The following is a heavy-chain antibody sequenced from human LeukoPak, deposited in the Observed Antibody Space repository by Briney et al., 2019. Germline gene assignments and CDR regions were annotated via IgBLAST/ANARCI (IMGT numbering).Heavy chain of an antibody. V-gene: IGHV1-2*02. D-gene: IGHD5-18*01. CDR3: ARSPLYSYGYTA. CDR2: INPNSGGT. Sequence: ASVKVSCKASGYTFTGYYMHWVRQAPGQGLEWMGWINPNSGGTNYAQKFQGRVTMTRDTSISTAYMELSSLRSEDTAVYYCARSPLYSYGYTAWGQGTLVTVSS. J-gene: IGHJ4*02. CDR1: GYTFTGYY.